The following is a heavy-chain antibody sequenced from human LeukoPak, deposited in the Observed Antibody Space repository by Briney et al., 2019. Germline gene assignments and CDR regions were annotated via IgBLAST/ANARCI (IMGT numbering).Heavy chain of an antibody. D-gene: IGHD3-16*02. CDR2: INPNSGGT. Sequence: GASVKVSCKASGCTFTGYYMHWVRQAPGQGLEWMGWINPNSGGTNYAQKFHGRVTMTRDTSISTAYMELSRLRSDDTAVYYCARGEITSGGVIVVFDYWGQGTLVTVSS. CDR1: GCTFTGYY. CDR3: ARGEITSGGVIVVFDY. J-gene: IGHJ4*02. V-gene: IGHV1-2*02.